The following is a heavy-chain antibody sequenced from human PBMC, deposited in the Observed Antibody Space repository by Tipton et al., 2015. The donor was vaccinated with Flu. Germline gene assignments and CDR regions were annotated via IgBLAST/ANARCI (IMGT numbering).Heavy chain of an antibody. Sequence: TLSLTCTVSGRSISTINYYWGWVRQPPGKGLEWIGSIYYSGTTYYNPSLKSRVTISIDASKNQFSLDLTSLTAADTAVYYCARDLWNDRRAYYYYGVDVWGQGTTVTVPS. J-gene: IGHJ6*02. CDR1: GRSISTINYY. D-gene: IGHD1-1*01. CDR3: ARDLWNDRRAYYYYGVDV. CDR2: IYYSGTT. V-gene: IGHV4-39*07.